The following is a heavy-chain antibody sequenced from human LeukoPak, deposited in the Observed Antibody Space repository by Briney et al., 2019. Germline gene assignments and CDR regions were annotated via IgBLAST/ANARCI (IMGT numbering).Heavy chain of an antibody. CDR2: ISGSGGST. J-gene: IGHJ5*02. Sequence: GGSLRLSCAASGFTFSSYAMSWVRQAPGKGLEWVSAISGSGGSTYYADSVKGRFTISRDNSKNTLYLQMNSLRAEDTAVYYCARAQDPSNYDFWSGYSYNWFDPWGQGTLVTVSS. CDR1: GFTFSSYA. CDR3: ARAQDPSNYDFWSGYSYNWFDP. D-gene: IGHD3-3*01. V-gene: IGHV3-23*01.